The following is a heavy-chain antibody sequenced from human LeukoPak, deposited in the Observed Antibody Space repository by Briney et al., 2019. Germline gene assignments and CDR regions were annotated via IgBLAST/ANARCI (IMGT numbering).Heavy chain of an antibody. V-gene: IGHV1-18*01. Sequence: ASVKVSCKASGYTFTSYGISWVRQAPGQGLEWMGWISAYNGNTNYAQKLQGRVTMTTDTSTSTAYMKPRSLRSDDTAVYYCARTMQQWLVDAAGGDYWGQGTLVTVS. CDR1: GYTFTSYG. D-gene: IGHD6-19*01. CDR3: ARTMQQWLVDAAGGDY. CDR2: ISAYNGNT. J-gene: IGHJ4*02.